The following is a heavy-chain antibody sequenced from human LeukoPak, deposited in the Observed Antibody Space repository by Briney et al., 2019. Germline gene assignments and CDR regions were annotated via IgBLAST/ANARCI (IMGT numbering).Heavy chain of an antibody. D-gene: IGHD3-9*01. CDR1: GGSVSSGGYS. Sequence: SETLSLTCAVSGGSVSSGGYSWSWIRQPPGKGLEWIGYIYHSGSTYYNPSLKSRVTVSVDRSKNQFSLKLSSVTAADTAVYYCARGGDILTERAFDIWGQGTMVTVSS. CDR2: IYHSGST. J-gene: IGHJ3*02. V-gene: IGHV4-30-2*01. CDR3: ARGGDILTERAFDI.